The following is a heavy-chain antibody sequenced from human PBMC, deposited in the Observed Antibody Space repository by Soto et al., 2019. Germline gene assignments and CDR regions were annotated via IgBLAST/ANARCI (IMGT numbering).Heavy chain of an antibody. J-gene: IGHJ4*02. CDR1: GGTFSSYT. CDR2: IIPILGIA. D-gene: IGHD4-17*01. CDR3: ARSYDYGDYEPHHYFDY. Sequence: VASVKVSCKASGGTFSSYTISWVRQAPGQGLGWMGRIIPILGIANYAQKFQGRVTITADKSTSTAYMELSSLRSEDTAVYYCARSYDYGDYEPHHYFDYWGQGTLVTVSS. V-gene: IGHV1-69*02.